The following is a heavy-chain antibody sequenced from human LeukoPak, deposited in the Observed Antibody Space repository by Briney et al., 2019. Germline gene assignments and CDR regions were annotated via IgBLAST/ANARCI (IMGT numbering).Heavy chain of an antibody. CDR2: INLDGSER. CDR3: ARENVGATPFDH. D-gene: IGHD1-26*01. V-gene: IGHV3-7*03. J-gene: IGHJ4*02. Sequence: GGSLRLSCAASGFHFSSFWMHWVRQAPGKGLEWVANINLDGSERLYVDSVKGRFTISRDNAMKSLYLQMNSLRDEYTVVYYCARENVGATPFDHWGQGTLVTVSS. CDR1: GFHFSSFW.